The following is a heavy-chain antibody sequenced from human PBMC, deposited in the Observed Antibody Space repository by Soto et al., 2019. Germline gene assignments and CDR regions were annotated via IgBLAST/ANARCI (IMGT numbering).Heavy chain of an antibody. Sequence: EVQLLQSGGGFRPPGGSVRLSCATSGFTFNTYPMTWVRQAPGRGRERVASLSSTAGRTSSYADSVKGRFAIGRDFSNTSVYLEMNNLRADDTAVYVCATGVLSVNYGMEVWGQGATVTVSS. V-gene: IGHV3-23*01. CDR2: LSSTAGRTS. CDR1: GFTFNTYP. CDR3: ATGVLSVNYGMEV. J-gene: IGHJ6*02. D-gene: IGHD3-10*01.